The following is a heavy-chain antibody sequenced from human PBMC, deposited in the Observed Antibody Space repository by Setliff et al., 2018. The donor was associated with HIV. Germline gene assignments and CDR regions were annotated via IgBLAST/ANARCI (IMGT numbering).Heavy chain of an antibody. D-gene: IGHD1-26*01. CDR1: GGSISSGSYY. CDR2: IYTSGST. V-gene: IGHV4-61*02. J-gene: IGHJ6*03. CDR3: ARGSYYEYYYYMDV. Sequence: PSETLSLTCTVSGGSISSGSYYWSWIRQPAGKGLEWIGRIYTSGSTNYNPSLKSRVTISVDTSKNQFSLKLSSVTAADTAVYYCARGSYYEYYYYMDVWGKGTTVTVSS.